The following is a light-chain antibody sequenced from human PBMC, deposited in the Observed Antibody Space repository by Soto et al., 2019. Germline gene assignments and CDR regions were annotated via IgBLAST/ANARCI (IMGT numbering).Light chain of an antibody. J-gene: IGKJ4*01. V-gene: IGKV1-33*01. CDR1: QDINNF. Sequence: DIRMTQSPSSLSASFGDRITITCQASQDINNFLNWYQQKPGKAPRLLIYDTSNVEGGVPSRFSGTGSGTDFTFTISSLQPEDIATYYCQQYENLPPTFGGGTKVEIK. CDR2: DTS. CDR3: QQYENLPPT.